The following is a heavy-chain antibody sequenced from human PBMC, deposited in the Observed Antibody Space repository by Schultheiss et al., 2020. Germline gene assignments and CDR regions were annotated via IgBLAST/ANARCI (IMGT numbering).Heavy chain of an antibody. J-gene: IGHJ4*02. D-gene: IGHD2-15*01. Sequence: SQPLSLTCTVSGGSISSYYWSWIRQPPGKGLEWIGYIYYSGSTNYNPSLKSRVTISVDTSKNQFSLKLSSVTAADTAVYYCARDVGGFDYWGQGTLVTVSS. CDR2: IYYSGST. V-gene: IGHV4-59*12. CDR1: GGSISSYY. CDR3: ARDVGGFDY.